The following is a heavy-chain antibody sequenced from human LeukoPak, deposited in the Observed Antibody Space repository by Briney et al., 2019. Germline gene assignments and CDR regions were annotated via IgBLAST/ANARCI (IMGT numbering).Heavy chain of an antibody. D-gene: IGHD1-26*01. CDR1: GYTFTGYY. CDR2: INPNSGGT. J-gene: IGHJ6*03. Sequence: ASVKVSCKASGYTFTGYYMHWVRQAPGQGLEWMGWINPNSGGTNYAQKFQGRVTMTRDTSISTAYMELSRLRSDDTAVYYCARDSVGATWGYYYYYYMDVWGKGTTVTVSS. V-gene: IGHV1-2*02. CDR3: ARDSVGATWGYYYYYYMDV.